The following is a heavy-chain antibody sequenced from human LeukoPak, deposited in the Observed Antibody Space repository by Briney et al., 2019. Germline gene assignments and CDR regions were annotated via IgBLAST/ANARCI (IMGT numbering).Heavy chain of an antibody. Sequence: PGGSLRLSCAASGFTFSSYAMSWVRQAPGKGLEWVSAISGSGGSTYYADSVKGRFAISRDNSKNTLYLQMNSLRAEDTAVYYCAKGGEGAYGADAFDIWGQGTMVTVSS. V-gene: IGHV3-23*01. CDR3: AKGGEGAYGADAFDI. CDR2: ISGSGGST. J-gene: IGHJ3*02. D-gene: IGHD3-16*01. CDR1: GFTFSSYA.